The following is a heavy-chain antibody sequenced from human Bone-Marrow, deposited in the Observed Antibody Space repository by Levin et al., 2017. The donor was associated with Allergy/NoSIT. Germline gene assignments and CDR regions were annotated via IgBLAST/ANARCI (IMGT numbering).Heavy chain of an antibody. V-gene: IGHV3-30*18. D-gene: IGHD3-10*01. CDR1: GFTFSSYG. CDR2: VSYDGRNK. J-gene: IGHJ4*02. CDR3: AKDSGHNIPLN. Sequence: GGSLRLSCAASGFTFSSYGMHWVRQAPGKGLEWVAVVSYDGRNKYYADSVKGRFTISRDNSKNTVFLQMNSLRAEDTAVYYCAKDSGHNIPLNWGQGTLVTVSS.